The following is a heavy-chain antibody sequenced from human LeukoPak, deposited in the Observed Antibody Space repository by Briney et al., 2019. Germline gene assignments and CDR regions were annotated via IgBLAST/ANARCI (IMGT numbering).Heavy chain of an antibody. V-gene: IGHV4-39*01. D-gene: IGHD6-13*01. CDR3: GRNSIAVAGTSWFDP. CDR1: GGSISTRSYH. J-gene: IGHJ5*02. Sequence: PSETLSLTCIVSGGSISTRSYHWGWIRQPPGKGPEWIGSMFYSGSTYYNPSLKTRVTISVDTSKNQFSLKLSSVTAADTAVYYCGRNSIAVAGTSWFDPWGQGTLVTVSS. CDR2: MFYSGST.